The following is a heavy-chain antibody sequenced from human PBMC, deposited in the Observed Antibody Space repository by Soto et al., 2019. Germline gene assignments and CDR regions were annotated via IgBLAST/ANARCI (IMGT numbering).Heavy chain of an antibody. Sequence: PSESLSLTGAVYGGSVSGYYWSWIRQPPGKGLEWIGEINHSGSTNYNPSLKSRVTISVDTSKNQFSLKLSSVTAADTAVYYCARAPNWFDPWGQGTLVTVSS. CDR1: GGSVSGYY. CDR3: ARAPNWFDP. J-gene: IGHJ5*02. CDR2: INHSGST. V-gene: IGHV4-34*01.